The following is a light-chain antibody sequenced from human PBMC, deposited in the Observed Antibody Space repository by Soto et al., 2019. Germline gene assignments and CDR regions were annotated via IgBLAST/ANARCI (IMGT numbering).Light chain of an antibody. V-gene: IGLV2-8*01. CDR2: EVS. CDR3: NSYTSSSTYV. Sequence: QSALTQPPSASGSPGQSVTISCTGTSSDVGKYDYVSWFQHHPGKAPKRIIYEVSKRPSGVPDRFSGSKSGSTASLTVSGLQTEDEADYYCNSYTSSSTYVFGTGTKVTV. CDR1: SSDVGKYDY. J-gene: IGLJ1*01.